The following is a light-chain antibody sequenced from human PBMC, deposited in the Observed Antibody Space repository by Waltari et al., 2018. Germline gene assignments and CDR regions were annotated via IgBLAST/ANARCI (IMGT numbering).Light chain of an antibody. V-gene: IGKV3-20*01. CDR1: QSVSSSY. CDR2: AAS. Sequence: EIVLTQSPGTLSLSPGARATLSCRVSQSVSSSYLSWYQQKPGQAPRLLIYAASSRATGIPDRFRGSGSGTDFTLTISRLEPGDFVVYYCQHYGSSPPVTFGQGTKLEI. J-gene: IGKJ2*01. CDR3: QHYGSSPPVT.